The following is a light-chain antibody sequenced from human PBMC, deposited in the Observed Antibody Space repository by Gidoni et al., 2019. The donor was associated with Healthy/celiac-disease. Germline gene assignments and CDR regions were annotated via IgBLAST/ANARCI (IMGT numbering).Light chain of an antibody. J-gene: IGKJ3*01. CDR1: KSVSSY. CDR3: QQRSNWPPT. Sequence: EIVLTQSPATLSLSRGERANRDCRASKSVSSYLAWHQQKPGQAPRLLIYDACNRATGIPARFSGSGSGTDFTLTISSLEPEDFAVYYCQQRSNWPPTFGPGTKVDIK. V-gene: IGKV3-11*01. CDR2: DAC.